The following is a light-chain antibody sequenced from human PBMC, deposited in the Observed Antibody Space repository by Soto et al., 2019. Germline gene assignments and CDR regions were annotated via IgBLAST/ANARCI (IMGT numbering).Light chain of an antibody. CDR3: QQSYSTPIT. Sequence: DIQITQSPSSLSASVGDSVTITCRASQSISSYLNWYQQTKGKAPKLLIYAASSLQSGVPSRSSGSGSGTDFTLTISSLQPEDFETYYCQQSYSTPITFGQGTRLEIK. CDR1: QSISSY. CDR2: AAS. V-gene: IGKV1-39*01. J-gene: IGKJ5*01.